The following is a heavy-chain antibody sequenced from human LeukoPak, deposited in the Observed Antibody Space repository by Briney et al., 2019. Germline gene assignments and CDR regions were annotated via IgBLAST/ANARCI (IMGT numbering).Heavy chain of an antibody. D-gene: IGHD3-22*01. CDR1: GYTFTSYA. Sequence: GASVKVSCKASGYTFTSYAMNWVRQAPGQGLEWMGWINTNTGNPTYAQGLTGRFVFSLDTSVSTAYLQISSLRSEDTAMYYCARGRGYYDNSGYYNYFDYWGQGTLVTVSS. CDR2: INTNTGNP. CDR3: ARGRGYYDNSGYYNYFDY. J-gene: IGHJ4*02. V-gene: IGHV7-4-1*02.